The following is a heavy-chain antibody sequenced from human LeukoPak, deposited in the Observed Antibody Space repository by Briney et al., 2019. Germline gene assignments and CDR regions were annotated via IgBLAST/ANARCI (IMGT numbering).Heavy chain of an antibody. CDR3: SSRAYGGSSFDY. CDR2: ISGYSDNT. D-gene: IGHD4-23*01. V-gene: IGHV1-18*01. J-gene: IGHJ4*02. Sequence: GASVKVSCKASGYSFTTYGFTWVRQAPGQGLEWMGWISGYSDNTNYAQKLQGRVTTTTDTSTSTAYMELRSLRSDDTAVYYCSSRAYGGSSFDYWGQGTLVTVSS. CDR1: GYSFTTYG.